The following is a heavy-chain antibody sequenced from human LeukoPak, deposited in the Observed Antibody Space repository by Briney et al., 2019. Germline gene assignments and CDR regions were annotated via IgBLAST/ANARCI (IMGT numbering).Heavy chain of an antibody. D-gene: IGHD6-19*01. CDR2: IYNGGNT. V-gene: IGHV4-61*10. Sequence: PSETLSLTCTVSGDSVGTSSYYWSWIRQPAGKGLEWIGRIYNGGNTNYDPFLKSRVSISVDTSKNQFSLKLSSVTAADTAVYYRASGIAVAGTMVYWGQGTLVTVSS. J-gene: IGHJ4*02. CDR3: ASGIAVAGTMVY. CDR1: GDSVGTSSYY.